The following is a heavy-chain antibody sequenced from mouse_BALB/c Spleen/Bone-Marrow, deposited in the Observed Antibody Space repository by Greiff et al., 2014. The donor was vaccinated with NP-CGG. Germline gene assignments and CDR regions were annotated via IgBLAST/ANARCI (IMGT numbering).Heavy chain of an antibody. V-gene: IGHV5-6*01. D-gene: IGHD1-1*01. CDR3: TRQGSDGYDSREDWYFDV. Sequence: EVKLQESGGDLVKPGGSLKLSCAASGFTFGSYGMSWVRQTPDKGLEWVATISSGGTYTFYPDSVKGRFTISRDNAKNTLYLQMSSLKSEDTAMYYCTRQGSDGYDSREDWYFDVWGAGTTVTVSS. CDR2: ISSGGTYT. CDR1: GFTFGSYG. J-gene: IGHJ1*01.